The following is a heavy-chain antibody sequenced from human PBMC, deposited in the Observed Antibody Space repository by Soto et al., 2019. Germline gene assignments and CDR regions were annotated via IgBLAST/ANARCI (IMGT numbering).Heavy chain of an antibody. V-gene: IGHV5-51*01. D-gene: IGHD3-10*01. CDR3: ARGYYPMYMDV. CDR1: GYSFPNYW. Sequence: GESLKISCKGSGYSFPNYWIAWVRQMPGKGLEWMGMIYPRDSDTKYSPSFQGQVTISADKSISTAYLQWSSLKASDTAMYYCARGYYPMYMDVWGQGTTVTVSS. J-gene: IGHJ6*02. CDR2: IYPRDSDT.